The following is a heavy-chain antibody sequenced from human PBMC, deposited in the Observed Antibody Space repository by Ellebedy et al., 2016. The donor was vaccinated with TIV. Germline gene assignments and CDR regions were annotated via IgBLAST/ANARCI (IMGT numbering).Heavy chain of an antibody. CDR3: AREPALTVTTLTGADY. V-gene: IGHV4-39*01. CDR1: GGSISSSSYY. Sequence: MPSETLSLTCTVSGGSISSSSYYWGWLRQPPGMGLDWIGSIYYSGSTYYNPSLKSRVTISVDTSKNQFSLKLSSVNAADTAVYYCAREPALTVTTLTGADYWGQGTLVTVSS. J-gene: IGHJ4*02. CDR2: IYYSGST. D-gene: IGHD4-17*01.